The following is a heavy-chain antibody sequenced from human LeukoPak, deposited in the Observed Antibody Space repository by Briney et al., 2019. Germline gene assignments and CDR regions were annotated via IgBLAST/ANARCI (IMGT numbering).Heavy chain of an antibody. Sequence: SETLSLTCAVSGYSLNSGYYWGWVRQPPGKGLEWIGSIYHSGSTYYNPSLKSRVTISVDTANNQFSLKLSSVTAADTAVYYCARHVSWFDPWGQGNLVTVSS. J-gene: IGHJ5*02. V-gene: IGHV4-38-2*01. CDR2: IYHSGST. CDR1: GYSLNSGYY. CDR3: ARHVSWFDP. D-gene: IGHD2-8*01.